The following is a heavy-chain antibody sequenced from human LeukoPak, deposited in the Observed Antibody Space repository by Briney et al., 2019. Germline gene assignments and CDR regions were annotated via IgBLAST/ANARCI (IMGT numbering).Heavy chain of an antibody. V-gene: IGHV5-51*01. CDR1: GYSFTSYW. Sequence: GESLKISCKGSGYSFTSYWIGWVRQMPGKGLEWMGIIYPGDSDTRYSPSFQGQVTISADKSISTAYLQWSSLKASDTAMYYCARKEYYDSSGYYAFDIWGQGTMVTVSS. D-gene: IGHD3-22*01. J-gene: IGHJ3*02. CDR3: ARKEYYDSSGYYAFDI. CDR2: IYPGDSDT.